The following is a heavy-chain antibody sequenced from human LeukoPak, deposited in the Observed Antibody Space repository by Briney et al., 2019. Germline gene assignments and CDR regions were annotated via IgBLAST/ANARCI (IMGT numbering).Heavy chain of an antibody. CDR1: GGSISSGGYS. Sequence: SETLSLTCTVSGGSISSGGYSWSWIRQPPGKGLEWIGYIYYSGSTYYNPSLKSRVTISVDTSKSQFSLKLSSVTAADTAVYYCAREAVTTALFDYWGQGTLVTVSS. J-gene: IGHJ4*02. D-gene: IGHD4-17*01. CDR2: IYYSGST. CDR3: AREAVTTALFDY. V-gene: IGHV4-30-4*07.